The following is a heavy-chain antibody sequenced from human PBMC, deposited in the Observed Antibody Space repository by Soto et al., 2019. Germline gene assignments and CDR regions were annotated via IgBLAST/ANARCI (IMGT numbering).Heavy chain of an antibody. CDR3: ARFHPSYYESSGYPYGLDV. CDR2: IGSSSSYT. CDR1: GFTFSDYY. D-gene: IGHD3-22*01. Sequence: QVQLVESGGGLVKPGGSLRLSCAASGFTFSDYYMSWIRQAPGKGLEWVSYIGSSSSYTNYADSVKGRFTISRDNAKNSLYLQMNSLRAEDTAVYYSARFHPSYYESSGYPYGLDVWGQGTTVTVSS. J-gene: IGHJ6*02. V-gene: IGHV3-11*06.